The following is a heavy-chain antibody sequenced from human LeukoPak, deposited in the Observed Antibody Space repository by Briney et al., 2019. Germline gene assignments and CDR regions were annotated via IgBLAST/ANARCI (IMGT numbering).Heavy chain of an antibody. CDR1: GGSFSGYY. V-gene: IGHV4-34*01. Sequence: SVTLSLTCAVYGGSFSGYYWSWIRQPPGKGLELIGEINHSGSTNYNPSLKSRVTISVDTSKNQFSLKLSSVTAADTAVYYCARGVPYYSDSSGYYRENFDYWGQGTLVTVSS. CDR2: INHSGST. J-gene: IGHJ4*02. D-gene: IGHD3-22*01. CDR3: ARGVPYYSDSSGYYRENFDY.